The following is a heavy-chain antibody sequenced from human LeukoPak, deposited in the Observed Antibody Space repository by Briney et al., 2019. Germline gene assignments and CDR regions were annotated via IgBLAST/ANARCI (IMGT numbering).Heavy chain of an antibody. CDR2: INQDGSEK. J-gene: IGHJ3*02. D-gene: IGHD4-17*01. CDR1: GLPFSNHW. CDR3: AREGYGDYHI. V-gene: IGHV3-7*01. Sequence: GWSLRLSCAVSGLPFSNHWMTWVRQAPGKGLERVANINQDGSEKHYVDSVKGRFSISRDNAKSSLYLQMNSLRVEDTAMYFCAREGYGDYHIWGQGTIVTVSS.